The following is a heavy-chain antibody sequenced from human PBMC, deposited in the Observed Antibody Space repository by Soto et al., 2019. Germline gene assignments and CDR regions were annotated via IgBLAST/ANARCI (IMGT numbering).Heavy chain of an antibody. V-gene: IGHV3-30*03. J-gene: IGHJ4*02. D-gene: IGHD4-17*01. CDR2: ISYDGSNK. CDR3: ARSLTTVTVASDY. CDR1: GFTFSSYG. Sequence: PGGSLRLSCAASGFTFSSYGMHWVCQAPGKGLEWVAVISYDGSNKYYADSVKGRFTISRDNSKNTLYLQMNSLRAEDTAVYYCARSLTTVTVASDYWGQGTLVTVSS.